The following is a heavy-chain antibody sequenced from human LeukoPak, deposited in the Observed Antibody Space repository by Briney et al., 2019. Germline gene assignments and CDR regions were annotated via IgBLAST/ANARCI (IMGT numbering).Heavy chain of an antibody. CDR1: GYSFTSYW. J-gene: IGHJ2*01. V-gene: IGHV5-51*01. D-gene: IGHD6-13*01. CDR3: ARQDPSAAGSAYWYFDL. CDR2: IYPGDSDT. Sequence: GESLKISCKGSGYSFTSYWISWVRQMPGKGLEWMGIIYPGDSDTRYSPSFQGQVTISADKSISTAYLQWSSLKASDTAMYYCARQDPSAAGSAYWYFDLWGRGTLVTVSS.